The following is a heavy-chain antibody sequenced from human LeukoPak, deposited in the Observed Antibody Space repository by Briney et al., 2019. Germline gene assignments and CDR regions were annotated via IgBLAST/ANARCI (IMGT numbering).Heavy chain of an antibody. Sequence: ASVKVSRKASGYTFTDYYIHWVRQAPGQGLEWMGWINSNSGDTNYAQKVQGRVTMTRGTSISTAYMELSRLRSDDTAVYYCARDRLHVFDYWGQGTLVTVSS. CDR2: INSNSGDT. CDR3: ARDRLHVFDY. CDR1: GYTFTDYY. V-gene: IGHV1-2*02. D-gene: IGHD4-11*01. J-gene: IGHJ4*02.